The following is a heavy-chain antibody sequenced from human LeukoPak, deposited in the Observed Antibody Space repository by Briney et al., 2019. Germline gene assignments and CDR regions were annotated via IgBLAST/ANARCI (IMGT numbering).Heavy chain of an antibody. J-gene: IGHJ6*03. D-gene: IGHD3-10*01. Sequence: SETLSLTCAVYGGSFSGYYWTWIRQAPGKRVEWIGDINHGGGVNYSPSLKSRVTISHDTSTNTSYLRLTSLTAADTAVYYCAQGVKGVISYSHSYCIDVWGKGTTAAVSS. CDR2: INHGGGV. CDR1: GGSFSGYY. CDR3: AQGVKGVISYSHSYCIDV. V-gene: IGHV4-34*01.